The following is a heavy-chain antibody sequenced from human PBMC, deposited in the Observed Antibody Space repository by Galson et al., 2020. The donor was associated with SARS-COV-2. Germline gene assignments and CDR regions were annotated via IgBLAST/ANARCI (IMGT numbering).Heavy chain of an antibody. D-gene: IGHD3-9*01. CDR3: AKDQKVVDWYYLDY. CDR1: GFSFNYYG. J-gene: IGHJ4*02. Sequence: TGGSLRLSCAGSGFSFNYYGMHWVRQAPGKGLEWVAVISNDGTQKYYADSVKGRFTISRDNSKNTLYLQMNRLRAVDTAVYYCAKDQKVVDWYYLDYWGQGTLVSVSS. V-gene: IGHV3-30*18. CDR2: ISNDGTQK.